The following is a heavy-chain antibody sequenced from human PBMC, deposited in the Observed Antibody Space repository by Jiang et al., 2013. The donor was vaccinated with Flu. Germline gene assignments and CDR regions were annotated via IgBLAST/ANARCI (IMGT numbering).Heavy chain of an antibody. CDR3: AKGSGYSYGENWFDP. Sequence: NSGSIGYADSVKGRFTISRDSAKNSLYLQMSSLRAEDSALYYCAKGSGYSYGENWFDPWGQGTLVTVSS. D-gene: IGHD5-18*01. V-gene: IGHV3-9*01. CDR2: NSGSI. J-gene: IGHJ5*02.